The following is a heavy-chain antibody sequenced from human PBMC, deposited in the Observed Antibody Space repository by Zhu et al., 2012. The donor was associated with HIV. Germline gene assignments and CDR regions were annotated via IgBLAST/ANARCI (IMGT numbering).Heavy chain of an antibody. V-gene: IGHV4-39*07. D-gene: IGHD4/OR15-4a*01. CDR3: ARRLSRPRGYYFDY. Sequence: QVQLQESGPGLVKPSETLSLTRSVSGASISSSSYYWGWIRQPPGKGLEWIGTIYYSGSTYYKPSLESRVTISVDTSKNQFSLKLSSVTAADTAVYYCARRLSRPRGYYFDYWGQGTLVTVSS. CDR1: GASISSSSYY. J-gene: IGHJ4*02. CDR2: IYYSGST.